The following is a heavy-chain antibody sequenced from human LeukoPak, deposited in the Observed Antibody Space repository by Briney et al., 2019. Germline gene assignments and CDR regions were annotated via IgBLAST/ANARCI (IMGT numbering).Heavy chain of an antibody. D-gene: IGHD2-2*01. V-gene: IGHV3-23*01. CDR2: ITLSGGST. CDR1: GFTFRSYD. CDR3: AKRGNPAVGHHYLDV. J-gene: IGHJ6*03. Sequence: PGGSLRLSCAASGFTFRSYDMSWVRQAPGKVLEWVSSITLSGGSTFYADSVKGRFTISRDNSKNTLYLQMNSLGAEDTAVYYCAKRGNPAVGHHYLDVWGEGTTVSVSS.